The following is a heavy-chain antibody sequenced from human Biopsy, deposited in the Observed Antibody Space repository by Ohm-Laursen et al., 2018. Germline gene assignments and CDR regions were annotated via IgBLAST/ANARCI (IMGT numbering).Heavy chain of an antibody. V-gene: IGHV4-59*01. Sequence: PSGTLSLTCTVSDGSISGYYWSWIRQPPGKGLEWIGYVYYTGSTDYNPSLQSRVTISADTSKNHFSLRLRSVTPADTAIYYCARDRGYYSDRTVPGYFDLWGRGTLVTVSS. CDR2: VYYTGST. CDR1: DGSISGYY. D-gene: IGHD3-22*01. J-gene: IGHJ2*01. CDR3: ARDRGYYSDRTVPGYFDL.